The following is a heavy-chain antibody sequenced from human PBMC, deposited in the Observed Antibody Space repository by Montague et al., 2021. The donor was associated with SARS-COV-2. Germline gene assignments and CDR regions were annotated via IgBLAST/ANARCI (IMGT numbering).Heavy chain of an antibody. J-gene: IGHJ4*02. CDR1: GGSINNYF. CDR2: ISDSGST. V-gene: IGHV4-59*08. CDR3: ARVDSSGPGEY. D-gene: IGHD3-22*01. Sequence: SETLSLTCTGPGGSINNYFWSWIRQPPGKGLEWIGYISDSGSTKYNPSLQSRVTISVDTARNQFSLKLLSVTAADTAFYYCARVDSSGPGEYWGQGILVSVSS.